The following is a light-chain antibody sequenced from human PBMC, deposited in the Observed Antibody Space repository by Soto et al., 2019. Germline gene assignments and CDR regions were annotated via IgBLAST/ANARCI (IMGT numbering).Light chain of an antibody. Sequence: EIVLPQSPGTLSLSPGERATLSCRASQSVYSNYLACYQQKPGQSPRLHMYGASTRVTGIPDRFSSSASGTDFTLTISRLEPVDFADYDCQQYGSSPLTFGAGTKVYIK. J-gene: IGKJ3*01. CDR2: GAS. V-gene: IGKV3-20*01. CDR1: QSVYSNY. CDR3: QQYGSSPLT.